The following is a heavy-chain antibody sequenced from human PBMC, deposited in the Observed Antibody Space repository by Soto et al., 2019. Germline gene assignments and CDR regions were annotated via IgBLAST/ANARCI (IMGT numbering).Heavy chain of an antibody. CDR1: GYSFAGYW. D-gene: IGHD1-1*01. CDR3: ARSTGTTAFDY. CDR2: IDPSDSQT. V-gene: IGHV5-10-1*04. Sequence: GESLKISCKGSGYSFAGYWITWVRQKPGKGLEWMGRIDPSDSQTYYSPSFQGQVTISADKSISTAYLQWSSLKASDTAMYYCARSTGTTAFDYWGQGTLVTVSS. J-gene: IGHJ4*02.